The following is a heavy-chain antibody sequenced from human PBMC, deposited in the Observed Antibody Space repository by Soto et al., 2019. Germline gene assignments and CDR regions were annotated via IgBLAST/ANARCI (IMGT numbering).Heavy chain of an antibody. CDR2: TSTSGGTT. J-gene: IGHJ4*02. D-gene: IGHD4-17*01. CDR1: GFTFSSYA. V-gene: IGHV3-23*01. Sequence: PGGSLRLSCAASGFTFSSYAMSWVRQAPGKGLEWVSATSTSGGTTYYADSVKGRFTISRDNSKNTLYLQMHSLRAEDTAVYYCAKAHTVTTFDYWGQGTLVTVSS. CDR3: AKAHTVTTFDY.